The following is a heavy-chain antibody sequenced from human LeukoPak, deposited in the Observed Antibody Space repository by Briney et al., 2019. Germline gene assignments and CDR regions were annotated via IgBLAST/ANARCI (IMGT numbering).Heavy chain of an antibody. CDR2: IKQDGTEK. CDR3: ARDPYYYLDV. Sequence: GGSLRLSCAASGFSFSDKWMTWVRQAPGKGLEWVANIKQDGTEKYYVDSVKGRFTVSRDNTKNSLYLQMNSLRDEDTAAYYCARDPYYYLDVWGKGTTVIVSS. CDR1: GFSFSDKW. V-gene: IGHV3-7*01. J-gene: IGHJ6*03.